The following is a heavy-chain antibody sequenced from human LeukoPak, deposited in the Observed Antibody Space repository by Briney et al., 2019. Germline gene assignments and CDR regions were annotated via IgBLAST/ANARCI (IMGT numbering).Heavy chain of an antibody. CDR2: IYYSGST. CDR1: GGSISSSSYY. CDR3: ARRRLQDYFDY. D-gene: IGHD6-25*01. V-gene: IGHV4-39*01. Sequence: PSETLSLACTVSGGSISSSSYYLDWIRQPPGKGPEWIASIYYSGSTYYNPSLKSRVTISVDTSKNQFSLELSSVTAADTAVYYCARRRLQDYFDYWGQGTLVTVSS. J-gene: IGHJ4*02.